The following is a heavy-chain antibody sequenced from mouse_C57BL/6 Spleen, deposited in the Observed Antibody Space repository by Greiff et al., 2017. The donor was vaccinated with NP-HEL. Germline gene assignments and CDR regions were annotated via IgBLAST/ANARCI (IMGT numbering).Heavy chain of an antibody. Sequence: QVHVKQPGAELVKPGASVKLSCKASGYTFTSYWMHWVKQRPGQGLEWIGMIHPNSGSTNYNEKFKSKATLTVDKSSSTAYMQLSSLTSEDSAVYYCARFITTVVDDYWGQGTTLTVSS. V-gene: IGHV1-64*01. CDR2: IHPNSGST. J-gene: IGHJ2*01. D-gene: IGHD1-1*01. CDR3: ARFITTVVDDY. CDR1: GYTFTSYW.